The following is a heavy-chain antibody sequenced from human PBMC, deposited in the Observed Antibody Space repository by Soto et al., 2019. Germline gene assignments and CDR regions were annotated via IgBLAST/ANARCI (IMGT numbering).Heavy chain of an antibody. D-gene: IGHD1-1*01. V-gene: IGHV3-11*06. CDR2: SSNSGSFT. CDR3: VRSGDNYNLLEY. Sequence: PGGSLRLACAASVFTFSDHYMSWIRQSPGKGQEWIGYSSNSGSFTRYADSVKGRFSISRDNAKNSLYLQINSLRGDDTAIYYCVRSGDNYNLLEYWGQGTPVTVSS. CDR1: VFTFSDHY. J-gene: IGHJ4*02.